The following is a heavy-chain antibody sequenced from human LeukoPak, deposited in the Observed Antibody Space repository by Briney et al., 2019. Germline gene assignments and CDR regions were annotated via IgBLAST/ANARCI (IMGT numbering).Heavy chain of an antibody. CDR1: GYSCTSYW. Sequence: GESLKFCCEGCGYSCTSYWIVWVRQIREKVLEWMWIIYPGDSDTRYSPSFQGQVTISADKSISTAYLQWSSLKASDTAIYYCARHGARYYDSSGYYNLFDYWGQGTLVTVSS. CDR3: ARHGARYYDSSGYYNLFDY. V-gene: IGHV5-51*01. J-gene: IGHJ4*02. D-gene: IGHD3-22*01. CDR2: IYPGDSDT.